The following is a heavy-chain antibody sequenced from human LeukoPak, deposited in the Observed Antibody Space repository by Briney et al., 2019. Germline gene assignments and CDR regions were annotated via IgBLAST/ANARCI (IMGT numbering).Heavy chain of an antibody. CDR2: ISYDGSNK. J-gene: IGHJ4*02. D-gene: IGHD3-22*01. V-gene: IGHV3-30*04. CDR1: GFTFSSYA. CDR3: ARGYYDSSGYFYFDY. Sequence: PGGSLRLSCAASGFTFSSYAMHWVRQAPGKGLEWVAVISYDGSNKYYADSVKGRFTISRDNCKNTLYLQMNSLRAEDTAVYYCARGYYDSSGYFYFDYWGQGTLVTVSS.